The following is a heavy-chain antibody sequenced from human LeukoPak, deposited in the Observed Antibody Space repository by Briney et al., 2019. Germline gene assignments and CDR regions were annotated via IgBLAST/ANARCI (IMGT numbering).Heavy chain of an antibody. CDR3: ARFYYDILTGYDYHFDS. D-gene: IGHD3-9*01. Sequence: GASVKVSCKASGYTFTRYGISWVRQAPGQGLEWMGWISAYKGNTNYAQKLQGRVTMTTDTPTSTAYMELRSLRSDDTAVYYCARFYYDILTGYDYHFDSWGQGTLVTVSS. CDR2: ISAYKGNT. V-gene: IGHV1-18*01. J-gene: IGHJ4*02. CDR1: GYTFTRYG.